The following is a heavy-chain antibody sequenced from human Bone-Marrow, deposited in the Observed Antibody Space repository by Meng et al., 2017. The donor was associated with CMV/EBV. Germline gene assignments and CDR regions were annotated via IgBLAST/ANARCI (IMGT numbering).Heavy chain of an antibody. CDR1: GFTFSSYS. D-gene: IGHD3-22*01. Sequence: GESLKISCAASGFTFSSYSMNWVRQAPGKGLEWVSYISSSSSTIYYADSVKGRFTISRDNAKNSLYLQMNSLRAEDTAVYYCARDQGYYYDSSAPGKNFDFWGQGTLVTVSS. CDR3: ARDQGYYYDSSAPGKNFDF. V-gene: IGHV3-48*04. CDR2: ISSSSSTI. J-gene: IGHJ4*02.